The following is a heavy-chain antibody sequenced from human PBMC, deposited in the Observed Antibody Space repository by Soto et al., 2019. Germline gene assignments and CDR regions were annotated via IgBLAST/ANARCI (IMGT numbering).Heavy chain of an antibody. D-gene: IGHD3-10*01. CDR2: INAANGDT. Sequence: QVQLVQSGAEVKKPGASVKVSCKASGYTFTVYPMHWVRQAPGQRLEWMGWINAANGDTGYSQKFQGRVTLIRDTSASTVDMELSSLTSEDTAVYYCARKDYYGAGIYYFDHWGQGTLVTVSS. V-gene: IGHV1-3*01. CDR3: ARKDYYGAGIYYFDH. J-gene: IGHJ4*02. CDR1: GYTFTVYP.